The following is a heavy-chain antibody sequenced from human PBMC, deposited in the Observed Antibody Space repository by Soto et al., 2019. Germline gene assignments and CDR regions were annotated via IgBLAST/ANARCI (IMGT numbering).Heavy chain of an antibody. V-gene: IGHV6-1*01. Sequence: PSQTLSLTCVISGDSVSSNSAAWNWIRQSPSRGLEWLGRTYYRSRWYNDYAVSVRSRITANADTSKNQFSLHLNSVTPEDTAVYFCAGTSSLQSYYMVVSDKGTTVSVSS. CDR1: GDSVSSNSAA. J-gene: IGHJ6*03. D-gene: IGHD1-7*01. CDR2: TYYRSRWYN. CDR3: AGTSSLQSYYMVV.